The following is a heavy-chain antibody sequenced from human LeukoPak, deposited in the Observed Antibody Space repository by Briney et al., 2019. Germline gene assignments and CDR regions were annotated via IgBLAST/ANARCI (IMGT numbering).Heavy chain of an antibody. CDR3: ARHSSGWYGHYYYYMDV. J-gene: IGHJ6*03. Sequence: SETLSLTCTVSGYSISSGYYWGWIRQPPGKGLEWIGSIYHSGSTYYNPSLKSRVTISVDTSKNQFSLKLSSVTAADTAVYYCARHSSGWYGHYYYYMDVWGKGTTVTISS. CDR1: GYSISSGYY. V-gene: IGHV4-38-2*02. D-gene: IGHD6-19*01. CDR2: IYHSGST.